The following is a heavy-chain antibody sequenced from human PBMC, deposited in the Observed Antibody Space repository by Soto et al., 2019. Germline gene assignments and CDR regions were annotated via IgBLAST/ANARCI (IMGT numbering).Heavy chain of an antibody. D-gene: IGHD6-19*01. V-gene: IGHV3-21*01. CDR2: ISSSSSYI. CDR1: GFTFSSYS. Sequence: EVQLVESGGGLVQPGGSLRLSCAASGFTFSSYSMNWVRQAPGKGLEWVSSISSSSSYIYYADSVKGRFTISRDNAKNSLYLQMNSLRAEDTAVYYCASSSGWYSAFDYWGQGTLVTVSS. CDR3: ASSSGWYSAFDY. J-gene: IGHJ4*02.